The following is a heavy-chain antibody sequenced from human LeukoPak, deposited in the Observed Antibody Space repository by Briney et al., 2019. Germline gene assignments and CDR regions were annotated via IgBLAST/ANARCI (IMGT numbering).Heavy chain of an antibody. CDR3: ARSYDIPPYDDY. CDR1: GGSISSSSYY. Sequence: SETLSLTCTVSGGSISSSSYYWGWIRQPPGKGLEWIGSIYYSGSTYYNPSLKSRVTIYVDTSKNQFSLKLSSVTAADTAVYYCARSYDIPPYDDYWGQGTLVTVSS. J-gene: IGHJ4*01. CDR2: IYYSGST. V-gene: IGHV4-39*01. D-gene: IGHD3-9*01.